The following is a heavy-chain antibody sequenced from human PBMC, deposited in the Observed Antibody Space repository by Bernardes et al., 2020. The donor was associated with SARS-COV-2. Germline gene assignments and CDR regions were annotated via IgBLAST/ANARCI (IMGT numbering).Heavy chain of an antibody. J-gene: IGHJ3*02. CDR3: ARGARISMIVVVMPQAAFDI. Sequence: SETLSLTCDVYGGSFRGYYWSWIRQHPGKGREWIGEMNHSGSTTYNPSLKSRVTISVDSSKNQFSLKLNSVTAADTAVYYCARGARISMIVVVMPQAAFDIWGQGTTVTVSS. V-gene: IGHV4-34*01. D-gene: IGHD3-22*01. CDR1: GGSFRGYY. CDR2: MNHSGST.